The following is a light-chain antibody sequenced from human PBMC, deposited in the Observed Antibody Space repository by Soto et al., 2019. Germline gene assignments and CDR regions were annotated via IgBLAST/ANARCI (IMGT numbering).Light chain of an antibody. CDR2: DVN. CDR1: SSDVGAYNY. CDR3: TSWTTSTTMK. Sequence: QSALTQPASVSGSPGQSITISCTGTSSDVGAYNYVSWYQQHPGKAPKLMICDVNIRPSGVSNRFSGSKSGNTASLTISGLQAEDEADYYCTSWTTSTTMKFGGGTKVTVL. J-gene: IGLJ2*01. V-gene: IGLV2-14*01.